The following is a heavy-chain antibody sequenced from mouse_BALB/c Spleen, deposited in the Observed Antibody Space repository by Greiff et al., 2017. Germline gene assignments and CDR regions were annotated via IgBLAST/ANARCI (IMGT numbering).Heavy chain of an antibody. D-gene: IGHD1-2*01. CDR1: GFPLSSYG. V-gene: IGHV5-6*01. Sequence: VESGGDLVKPGGSLKLSCAASGFPLSSYGMSWVRQTPDKRLEWVGTISSCGSYTYYSDSVKGRFTNSRDNAKNTLYLRMSSLKSEDTAMYYSARLTARIADRGQGTLVTVCA. CDR3: ARLTARIAD. J-gene: IGHJ3*01. CDR2: ISSCGSYT.